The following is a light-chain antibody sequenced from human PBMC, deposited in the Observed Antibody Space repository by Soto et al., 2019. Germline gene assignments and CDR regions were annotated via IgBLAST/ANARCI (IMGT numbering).Light chain of an antibody. Sequence: QSVLTQPPSVSGAPGQGVTISCSGSASNIGKNGVNWYQQLPGKAPKLVVYYDDLLASGVSDRFSGSNSGTSASLAISGLQSEDEADYFCAAWDDCLNGLVFGGGTKLTVL. CDR1: ASNIGKNG. V-gene: IGLV1-36*01. CDR2: YDD. J-gene: IGLJ3*02. CDR3: AAWDDCLNGLV.